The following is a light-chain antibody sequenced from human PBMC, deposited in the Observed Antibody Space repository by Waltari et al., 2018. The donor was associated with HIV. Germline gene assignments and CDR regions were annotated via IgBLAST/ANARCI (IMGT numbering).Light chain of an antibody. CDR1: QGIANW. CDR2: GAY. CDR3: QQTNSFPIT. J-gene: IGKJ5*01. Sequence: DIQMTQFPSSVSAPVGARGTMTCRATQGIANWVAWYQQQPGKAPKLLIHGAYILQEGVPSRFSGSGSGTFFSLTINSLQPEDFATYYCQQTNSFPITFGQGTRLDSK. V-gene: IGKV1D-12*01.